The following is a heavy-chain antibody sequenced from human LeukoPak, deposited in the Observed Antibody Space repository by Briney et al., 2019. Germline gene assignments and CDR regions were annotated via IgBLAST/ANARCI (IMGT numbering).Heavy chain of an antibody. CDR2: IYTSGST. Sequence: PSETLSLTCTVPGGSISCYYWSWIRQPAGKGLEWIGRIYTSGSTNYNPSLKSRVTMSVDTSKNQFPLKLSSVTAADTAVYYCARAAGGRWLQFGGWFDPWGQGTLVTVSS. CDR3: ARAAGGRWLQFGGWFDP. CDR1: GGSISCYY. J-gene: IGHJ5*02. V-gene: IGHV4-4*07. D-gene: IGHD5-24*01.